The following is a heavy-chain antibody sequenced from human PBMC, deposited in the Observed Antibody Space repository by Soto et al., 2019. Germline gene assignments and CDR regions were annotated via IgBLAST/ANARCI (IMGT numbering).Heavy chain of an antibody. J-gene: IGHJ5*02. Sequence: SETLSLTCTVSGGSLSSYYWNWIRQPPGQGLEWIGYVYSSGSTIYNPSLESRVTISVDMSKNQFSLKMNSVTAADTAIYYCARGRIGYYGRRYEASCGQGTLLTVFS. D-gene: IGHD1-26*01. CDR3: ARGRIGYYGRRYEAS. CDR1: GGSLSSYY. V-gene: IGHV4-59*01. CDR2: VYSSGST.